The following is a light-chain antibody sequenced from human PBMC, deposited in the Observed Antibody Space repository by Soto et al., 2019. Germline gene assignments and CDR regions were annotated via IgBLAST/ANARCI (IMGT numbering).Light chain of an antibody. Sequence: QSVLTQRPSVSAAPGQKVTISCSGSNSNIGNNSVSWYQQLPGTAPKLLIFDNDKRPSGIPDRFSGSKSGTSGTLGITGLQTGDEADYYCGTWDSGLRAVVFGGGTKLTVL. CDR3: GTWDSGLRAVV. CDR1: NSNIGNNS. V-gene: IGLV1-51*01. J-gene: IGLJ2*01. CDR2: DND.